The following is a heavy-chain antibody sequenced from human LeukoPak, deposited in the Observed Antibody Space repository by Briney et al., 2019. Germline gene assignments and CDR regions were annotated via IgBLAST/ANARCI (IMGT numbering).Heavy chain of an antibody. D-gene: IGHD5-12*01. CDR1: GFTFSSYS. Sequence: HTGGSLRLSCAASGFTFSSYSMNWVRQAPGKGLEWVSAISGSGGSTYYADSVKGRFTISRDNSKNTLYLQMNSLRAEDTAVYYCAKAYSGYDLDYYYYYMDVWGKGTTATVSS. V-gene: IGHV3-23*01. CDR3: AKAYSGYDLDYYYYYMDV. CDR2: ISGSGGST. J-gene: IGHJ6*03.